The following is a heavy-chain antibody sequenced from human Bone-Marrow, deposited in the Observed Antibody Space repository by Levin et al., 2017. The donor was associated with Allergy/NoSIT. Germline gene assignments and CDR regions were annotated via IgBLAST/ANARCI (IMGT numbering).Heavy chain of an antibody. CDR1: GFRFDDYA. CDR2: ISWNSGGI. J-gene: IGHJ4*02. Sequence: GGSLRLSCVTSGFRFDDYAMHWVRQAPGRGLEWVSGISWNSGGIGYADSVKGRFTVSRDNAKNSLFLQMNSLRTEDTALYYCAKQLAAHTVVFDYWGQGTLVTVSA. D-gene: IGHD3-3*02. V-gene: IGHV3-9*01. CDR3: AKQLAAHTVVFDY.